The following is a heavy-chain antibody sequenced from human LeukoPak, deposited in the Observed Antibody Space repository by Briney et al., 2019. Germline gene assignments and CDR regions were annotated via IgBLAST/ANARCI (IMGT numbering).Heavy chain of an antibody. Sequence: PSETLSLTCTVSGGSVSSGTYYWSWIRQPPGEGLEWFGYIYYSGSNKYNPSLKGRVTISVDTSKNQFSLKLSSVDAADTAVYYCARVEWFGELSPFDFWGQGTMVTVSS. J-gene: IGHJ3*01. V-gene: IGHV4-61*01. CDR2: IYYSGSN. D-gene: IGHD3-10*01. CDR1: GGSVSSGTYY. CDR3: ARVEWFGELSPFDF.